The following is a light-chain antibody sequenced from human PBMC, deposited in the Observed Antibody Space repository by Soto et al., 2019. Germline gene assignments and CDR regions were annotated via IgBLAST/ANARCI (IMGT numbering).Light chain of an antibody. V-gene: IGLV2-14*01. CDR2: DVT. J-gene: IGLJ1*01. CDR1: SSDVGGYYS. CDR3: SSYTSSSTDV. Sequence: QSALTQPASVSGSPGQSITISCTGTSSDVGGYYSVSWYQQHPGKAPKLMIYDVTNRPSGVSNRFSGSKSVNTASLTISGLQAEDEADYYCSSYTSSSTDVFGTGTKLTVL.